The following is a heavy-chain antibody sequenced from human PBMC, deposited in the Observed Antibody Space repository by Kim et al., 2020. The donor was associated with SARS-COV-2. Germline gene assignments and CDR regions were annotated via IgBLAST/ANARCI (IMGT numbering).Heavy chain of an antibody. CDR1: GGSFSGYH. D-gene: IGHD6-19*01. V-gene: IGHV4-34*01. CDR2: MHHDGSI. J-gene: IGHJ4*02. CDR3: GRGWKEQWPPAHY. Sequence: SETLSLTCAVYGGSFSGYHWTWIRQSPGKGLEWICEMHHDGSINYNPSLKGRVTIAVDTSQKQYPLRLTSVTAADAAAYYCGRGWKEQWPPAHYWGQGTLVAVSS.